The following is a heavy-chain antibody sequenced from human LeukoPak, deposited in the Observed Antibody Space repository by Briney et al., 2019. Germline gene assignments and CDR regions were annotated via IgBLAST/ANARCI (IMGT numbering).Heavy chain of an antibody. D-gene: IGHD2-15*01. V-gene: IGHV3-23*05. CDR1: GFTFSSYA. Sequence: GGSLRLSCAASGFTFSSYAMNWVRLSAGKGLEWVSAITDNGNTTYYADSVKGRFTISRDNSKSTLYLQMNSLRAEDTAVYYCATLRLSDHFDYWGQGTLVTVSS. CDR3: ATLRLSDHFDY. CDR2: ITDNGNTT. J-gene: IGHJ4*02.